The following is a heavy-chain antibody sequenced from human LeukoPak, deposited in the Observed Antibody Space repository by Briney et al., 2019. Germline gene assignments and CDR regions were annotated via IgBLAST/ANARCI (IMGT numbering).Heavy chain of an antibody. Sequence: PGGSLRLSCAASGFTFSNLWMSWVRQAPGKGLEWVAHINQDGTNTYHVDSVRGRFTISRDNAKKSLYLQLNNLRAEDTAVYYCAKYLNRAFDYSGQGTLVTVSS. CDR3: AKYLNRAFDY. J-gene: IGHJ4*02. D-gene: IGHD1-14*01. V-gene: IGHV3-7*01. CDR1: GFTFSNLW. CDR2: INQDGTNT.